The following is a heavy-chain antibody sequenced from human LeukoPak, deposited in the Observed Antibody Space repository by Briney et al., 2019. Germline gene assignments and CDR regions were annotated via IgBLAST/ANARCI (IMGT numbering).Heavy chain of an antibody. V-gene: IGHV1-18*01. CDR1: GYTFTSYG. CDR3: ARAIFGVVIPSYHFDY. J-gene: IGHJ4*02. CDR2: ISAYNGNT. Sequence: ASVKVSCKASGYTFTSYGISWVRQAPGQGLEWMGWISAYNGNTNYAQKLQGRVTMTTDTSTSTAYMELRSLRSDDTAVYYCARAIFGVVIPSYHFDYWGQGTLVTVSA. D-gene: IGHD3-3*01.